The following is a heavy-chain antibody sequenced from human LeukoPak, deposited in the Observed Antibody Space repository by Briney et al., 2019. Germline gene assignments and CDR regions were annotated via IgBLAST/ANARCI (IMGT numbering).Heavy chain of an antibody. Sequence: SETLSLTCAVYGGSFSGYYWTWIRQPPGKGLEWIGEINHSGSTYYNPSLKSRVTISVGTSKNQFSLKLSSVTAADTAVYYCARGEPGITMVRNQPWGQGTLVTVSS. CDR2: INHSGST. J-gene: IGHJ5*02. V-gene: IGHV4-34*01. CDR3: ARGEPGITMVRNQP. CDR1: GGSFSGYY. D-gene: IGHD3-10*01.